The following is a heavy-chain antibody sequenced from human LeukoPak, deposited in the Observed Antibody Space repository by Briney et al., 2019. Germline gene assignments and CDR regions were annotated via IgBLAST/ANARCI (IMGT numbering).Heavy chain of an antibody. D-gene: IGHD3-22*01. CDR1: GGFISSYY. Sequence: SETLSLTCTVSGGFISSYYWSWIRQPPGKGLEWIGYIYYSGSTNYNPSLKSRVTISVDTSKNQFSLKLSSVTAADTAVYYCVRHSSGYYYAGAFDIWGQGTMVTVSS. CDR3: VRHSSGYYYAGAFDI. J-gene: IGHJ3*02. CDR2: IYYSGST. V-gene: IGHV4-59*01.